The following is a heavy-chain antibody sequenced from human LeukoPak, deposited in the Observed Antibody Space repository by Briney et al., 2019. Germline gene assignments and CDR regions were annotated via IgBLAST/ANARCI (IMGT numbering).Heavy chain of an antibody. CDR2: IGTSSTTI. D-gene: IGHD2/OR15-2a*01. V-gene: IGHV3-48*01. J-gene: IGHJ4*02. Sequence: GGSLRLSCAASGFTFSSYTMNWVRQPPGKGLEWVSNIGTSSTTIYYADSVKGRFTISRDNAKNSLYLQMNSLRAEDTAVYYCARVIGRDREFDYWGQGTLVTVSS. CDR3: ARVIGRDREFDY. CDR1: GFTFSSYT.